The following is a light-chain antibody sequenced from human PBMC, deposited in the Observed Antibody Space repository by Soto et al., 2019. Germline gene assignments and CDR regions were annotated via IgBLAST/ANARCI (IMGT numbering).Light chain of an antibody. CDR3: SSYTSSSTPVV. J-gene: IGLJ2*01. Sequence: QSALTQPASVSGSPGQSITISCNETSSDVGGYNYVSWYQQHPGKAPKLMIYDVSNRPSGVSNRFSGSKSGNTASLTISGLQAEDEADYYCSSYTSSSTPVVFGGGTKVTVL. V-gene: IGLV2-14*01. CDR2: DVS. CDR1: SSDVGGYNY.